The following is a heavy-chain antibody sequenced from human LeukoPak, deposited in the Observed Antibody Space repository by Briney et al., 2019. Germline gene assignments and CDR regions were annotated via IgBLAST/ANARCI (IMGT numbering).Heavy chain of an antibody. D-gene: IGHD3-16*02. CDR2: INGGGGNT. V-gene: IGHV3-23*01. CDR1: GFTFNSYV. CDR3: ARDPLMITFGGVIEYYFDY. J-gene: IGHJ4*02. Sequence: TGGSLRLSCAASGFTFNSYVMSWVRQAPGKGLEWVSAINGGGGNTYYADSVKGRFTISRDNSKNMVYLQMNSLRADDTAVYYCARDPLMITFGGVIEYYFDYWGQGTLVTVSS.